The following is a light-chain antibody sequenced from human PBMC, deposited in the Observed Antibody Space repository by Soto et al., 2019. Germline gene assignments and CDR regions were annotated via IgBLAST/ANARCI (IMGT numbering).Light chain of an antibody. CDR2: RAS. V-gene: IGKV1-5*03. Sequence: DFQMTQSPSTLSASVGDRVTITCRASQSIHSWLAWYQQKPGTTPKLLIYRASTLQSGIPSRFAGSGSGTEFTLTINNCQPDDYASYFCQQYNAHPYSFGQGTKLEIK. CDR3: QQYNAHPYS. J-gene: IGKJ2*01. CDR1: QSIHSW.